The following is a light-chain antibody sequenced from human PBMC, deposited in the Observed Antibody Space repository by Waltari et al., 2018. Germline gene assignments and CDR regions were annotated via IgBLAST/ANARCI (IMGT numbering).Light chain of an antibody. CDR1: SSAVGAYDH. CDR3: LSYTTSDTYV. CDR2: DFS. Sequence: QSALTQPASVSGSPGQSITISCTGTSSAVGAYDHVSWYEQHPGKAPKLMIYDFSIRPSGVSDRFSGSKSGNTASLTISGLLAEDEADYYCLSYTTSDTYVFGTGTKVTVL. J-gene: IGLJ1*01. V-gene: IGLV2-14*03.